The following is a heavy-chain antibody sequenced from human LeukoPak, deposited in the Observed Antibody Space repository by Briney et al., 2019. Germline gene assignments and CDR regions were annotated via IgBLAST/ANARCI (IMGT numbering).Heavy chain of an antibody. CDR1: GFTFSSYA. Sequence: GGPLRLSCAASGFTFSSYAMHWVRQAPGKGLEWVAVISYDGSNKYYADSVKGRFTISRDNSRNTLYLQMNSLRAENTAVYYCASPQVDGYNIDYWGQGTLVTVSS. J-gene: IGHJ4*02. CDR3: ASPQVDGYNIDY. CDR2: ISYDGSNK. D-gene: IGHD5-24*01. V-gene: IGHV3-30*04.